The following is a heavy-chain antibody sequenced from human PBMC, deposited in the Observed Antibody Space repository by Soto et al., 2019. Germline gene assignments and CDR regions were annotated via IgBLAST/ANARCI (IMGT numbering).Heavy chain of an antibody. V-gene: IGHV4-30-2*01. J-gene: IGHJ4*02. CDR3: ARGVGPLRIYYYDSYYFDY. D-gene: IGHD3-22*01. CDR2: IHHSGST. CDR1: VGSIISGGYS. Sequence: SETLSLTCAVSVGSIISGGYSWSWIRQPPGKGLEWIGYIHHSGSTYYNPSLKSRVTISVDRSKNQFSLKLSSVTAADTAVYYCARGVGPLRIYYYDSYYFDYWGQGTLVTVSS.